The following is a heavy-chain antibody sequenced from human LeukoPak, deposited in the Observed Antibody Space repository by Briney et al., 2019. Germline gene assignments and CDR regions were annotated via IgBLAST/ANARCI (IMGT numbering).Heavy chain of an antibody. D-gene: IGHD6-19*01. J-gene: IGHJ1*01. CDR1: GFTFSSYA. V-gene: IGHV3-23*01. CDR3: ARDRDSSGWLGYFQH. Sequence: GGSLRLSCAASGFTFSSYAMSWVRQAPGRGLEWVSVICGSSNTTYYVDSVKGRFTISRDNSKNTLYLHMNSLRAEDTAVYYCARDRDSSGWLGYFQHWGQGTLVTVSS. CDR2: ICGSSNTT.